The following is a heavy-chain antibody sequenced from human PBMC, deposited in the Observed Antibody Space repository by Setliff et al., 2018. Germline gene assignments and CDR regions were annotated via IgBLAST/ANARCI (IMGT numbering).Heavy chain of an antibody. CDR3: ARLSRNGLRYYGLDV. V-gene: IGHV4-59*01. CDR1: GVSISSYY. J-gene: IGHJ6*02. CDR2: IQKSGGT. D-gene: IGHD3-3*01. Sequence: SETLSLTCTVSGVSISSYYWSWIRQPPGKGLESIGYIQKSGGTNYNPALKSRVTISVDTSTNQFSLKLRSVTAADTAVYYCARLSRNGLRYYGLDVWGQGTTVTVSS.